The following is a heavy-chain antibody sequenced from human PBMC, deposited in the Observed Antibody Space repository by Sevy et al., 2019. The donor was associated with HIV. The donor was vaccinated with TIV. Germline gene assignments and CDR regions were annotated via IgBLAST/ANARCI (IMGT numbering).Heavy chain of an antibody. V-gene: IGHV3-23*01. D-gene: IGHD2-2*01. CDR3: AKDLRGVVVPAANEDDAFDI. Sequence: GGSLRLSCAASGFTFSSYAMSWVRQAPGKGLEWVSAISGSGGSTYYADSVKGRFTISRDNSKNTLYLQMNSLRAEDTAVYYCAKDLRGVVVPAANEDDAFDIWGQGTMVTVSS. J-gene: IGHJ3*02. CDR1: GFTFSSYA. CDR2: ISGSGGST.